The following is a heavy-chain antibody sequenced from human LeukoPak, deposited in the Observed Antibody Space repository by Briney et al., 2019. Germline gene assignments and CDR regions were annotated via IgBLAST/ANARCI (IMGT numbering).Heavy chain of an antibody. CDR2: IVVGSGKT. CDR3: AADLGIAAGRSNY. D-gene: IGHD6-13*01. J-gene: IGHJ4*02. V-gene: IGHV1-58*01. Sequence: GTSVKVSCKASGFTFTSSAVQWVRQARGQRLEWIGWIVVGSGKTNYAQKFQERVTITRDMSTSTVYMELSSLRSEDTAVYYCAADLGIAAGRSNYWGQGTLVTVSS. CDR1: GFTFTSSA.